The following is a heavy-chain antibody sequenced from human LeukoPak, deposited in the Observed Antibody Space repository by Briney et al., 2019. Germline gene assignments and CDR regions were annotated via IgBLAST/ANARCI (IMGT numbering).Heavy chain of an antibody. V-gene: IGHV3-23*01. CDR1: GFTFSSYA. CDR2: ISGSGGST. CDR3: AKGRDIVGAFAFDY. Sequence: GGSLRLSCAASGFTFSSYAMSLVRQAAGKGLEWVSAISGSGGSTYYADSVKGRFTISRDNSKNTLYLQMNSLRAEDTAVYYCAKGRDIVGAFAFDYWGQGTLVTVSS. J-gene: IGHJ4*02. D-gene: IGHD1-26*01.